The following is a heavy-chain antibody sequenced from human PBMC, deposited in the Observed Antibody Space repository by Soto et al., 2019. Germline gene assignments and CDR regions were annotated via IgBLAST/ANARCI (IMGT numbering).Heavy chain of an antibody. CDR3: ASVTRTCISTSCYRYYYGMDV. CDR2: IYYSGST. CDR1: GGSVSSGSYY. D-gene: IGHD2-2*02. V-gene: IGHV4-61*01. J-gene: IGHJ6*02. Sequence: PSETLSLTCTVSGGSVSSGSYYWSWIRKPPGKGLEWIGYIYYSGSTNYNPSLKSRVTISVDTSKNQFSLKLSSVTAADTAVYYCASVTRTCISTSCYRYYYGMDVWGQGTTVTVSS.